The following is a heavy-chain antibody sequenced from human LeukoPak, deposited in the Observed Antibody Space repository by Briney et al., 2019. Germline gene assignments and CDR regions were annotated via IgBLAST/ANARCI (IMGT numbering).Heavy chain of an antibody. CDR1: GGSFSGYY. CDR2: INHSGST. J-gene: IGHJ4*02. D-gene: IGHD3-3*01. Sequence: SETLSLTCAVYGGSFSGYYWSWIRQPPGKGLEWIGEINHSGSTNYNPSLKSRVTISVDTSKNQFSLKLSSVTAADTAVYYCARGLTYYDFWSGYPYYFDYRGQGTLVTVSS. CDR3: ARGLTYYDFWSGYPYYFDY. V-gene: IGHV4-34*01.